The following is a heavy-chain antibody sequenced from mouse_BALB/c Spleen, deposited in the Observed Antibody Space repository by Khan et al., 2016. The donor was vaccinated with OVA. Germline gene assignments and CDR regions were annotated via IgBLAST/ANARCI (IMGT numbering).Heavy chain of an antibody. Sequence: QVQLKESGAELAKPGASVKMSCTASGYTFTSYWMHWIKQRPGQGLEWIGYINPTSGYTDYNQKFKDKATLTADKSSSTAYMQLSSLTSDDCAVYYCARDRIDYWGQGTALTVSS. CDR1: GYTFTSYW. CDR2: INPTSGYT. V-gene: IGHV1-7*01. CDR3: ARDRIDY. D-gene: IGHD3-2*01. J-gene: IGHJ2*01.